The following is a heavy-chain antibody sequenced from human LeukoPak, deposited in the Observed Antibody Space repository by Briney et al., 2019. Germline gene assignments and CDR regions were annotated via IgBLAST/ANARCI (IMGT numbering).Heavy chain of an antibody. J-gene: IGHJ4*02. V-gene: IGHV3-30*02. CDR2: IRYDGSNK. Sequence: GGSLRLSCAASGFTFSSYGMHWVRQAPGKGLEWVAFIRYDGSNKYYADSVKGRFTISRDNSKNTLYLQMGSLRAEDMAVYYCARAIVATIDCGDYSDYWGQGTLVTVSS. CDR3: ARAIVATIDCGDYSDY. CDR1: GFTFSSYG. D-gene: IGHD5-12*01.